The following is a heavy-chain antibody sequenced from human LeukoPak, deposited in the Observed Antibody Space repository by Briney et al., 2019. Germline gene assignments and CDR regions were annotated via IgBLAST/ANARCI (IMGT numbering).Heavy chain of an antibody. CDR2: ISSGSEK. Sequence: PGGSLRLSCEASGFTFSIFPMHWVRQAPGKGLEWVALISSGSEKYYADSVKGRFTISRDNSKNMLYLQMNSLRADDTAVYYCARDLELSAVYYFDSWDQGTLVIVSS. CDR3: ARDLELSAVYYFDS. D-gene: IGHD3-3*01. V-gene: IGHV3-30*04. J-gene: IGHJ4*02. CDR1: GFTFSIFP.